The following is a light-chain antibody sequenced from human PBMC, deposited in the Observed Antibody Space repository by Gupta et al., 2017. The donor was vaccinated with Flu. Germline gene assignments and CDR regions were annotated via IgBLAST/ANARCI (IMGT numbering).Light chain of an antibody. CDR2: GNS. CDR3: QSYDSSRSGSEV. V-gene: IGLV1-40*01. Sequence: LLTQPPSVSGAPGQIVTISCTGSSSNIGAGYDVHWYQQLPGTAPNLLIYGNSNRPAGVPDRFSGSKSGSSAALAITGLQAEDEADYYCQSYDSSRSGSEVFGTGTKVTVL. CDR1: SSNIGAGYD. J-gene: IGLJ1*01.